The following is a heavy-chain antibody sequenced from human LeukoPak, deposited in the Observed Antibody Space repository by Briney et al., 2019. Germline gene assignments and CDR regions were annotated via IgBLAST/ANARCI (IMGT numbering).Heavy chain of an antibody. V-gene: IGHV1-18*01. J-gene: IGHJ4*02. Sequence: ASVKFSCKASGYTFTSYGISWVRRAPGQGLEWMGWISAYNGNTNYAQKLQGRVTMTTDTSTSTAYMEMSSLRSDDTAVYYCARAGGQGYCSSTSCFGDFDYWGQGTLVTVSS. CDR2: ISAYNGNT. CDR3: ARAGGQGYCSSTSCFGDFDY. D-gene: IGHD2-2*01. CDR1: GYTFTSYG.